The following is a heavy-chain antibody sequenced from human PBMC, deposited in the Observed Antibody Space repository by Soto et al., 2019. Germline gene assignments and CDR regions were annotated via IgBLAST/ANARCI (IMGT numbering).Heavy chain of an antibody. CDR2: IYPGDSDT. V-gene: IGHV5-51*01. CDR1: GYSFTSYW. J-gene: IGHJ6*04. D-gene: IGHD2-2*01. Sequence: PGESLKISCKGSGYSFTSYWIGWVRQMPGKGLEWMGIIYPGDSDTRYSPSFQGQVTISADKSISTAYLQWSSLKASDTAMYYCARLTPVVPAANPHYGMDVWGKGTTVTVSS. CDR3: ARLTPVVPAANPHYGMDV.